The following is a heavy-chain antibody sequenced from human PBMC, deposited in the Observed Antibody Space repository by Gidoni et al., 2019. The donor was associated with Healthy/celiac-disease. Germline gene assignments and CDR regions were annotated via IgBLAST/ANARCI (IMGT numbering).Heavy chain of an antibody. CDR2: IYYSGST. V-gene: IGHV4-39*01. CDR1: GGSISSSSYY. J-gene: IGHJ4*02. Sequence: QLQLQESGPGLVKPSETLSLTCTVSGGSISSSSYYWGWIRQPPGKGLEWIGSIYYSGSTYYNPSLKSRVTISVDTSKNQFSLKLSSVTAADTAVYYCARHVRDGGNQHYFDYWGQGTLVTVSS. CDR3: ARHVRDGGNQHYFDY. D-gene: IGHD2-15*01.